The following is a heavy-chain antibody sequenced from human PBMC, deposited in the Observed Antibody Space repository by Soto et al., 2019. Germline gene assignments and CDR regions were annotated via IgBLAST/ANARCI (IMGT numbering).Heavy chain of an antibody. J-gene: IGHJ6*03. CDR1: GFTLSGYA. CDR3: ARRARPDFYYMDV. CDR2: ISSNGVGT. V-gene: IGHV3-64*01. Sequence: EVQLAESGGGLAQPGGSLILSFAASGFTLSGYAMDWVRQAPGKGLEYVSGISSNGVGTYYANSVQGRFTISRDNSKNTVYLQMGSLRPEDMAVYYCARRARPDFYYMDVWGKGTTVTVSS. D-gene: IGHD6-6*01.